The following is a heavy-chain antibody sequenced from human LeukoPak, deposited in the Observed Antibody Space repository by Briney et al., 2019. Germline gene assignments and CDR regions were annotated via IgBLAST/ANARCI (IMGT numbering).Heavy chain of an antibody. CDR2: IYYSGST. Sequence: SETLSLTCTVSGGSISSSSYYWGWIRQPPGKGLEWIGSIYYSGSTYYNPSLKSRVTISVDTSKNQFSLKLSSVTAADTAVYYCARGFGYSADYWGQGTLVTVSS. V-gene: IGHV4-39*07. CDR3: ARGFGYSADY. J-gene: IGHJ4*02. D-gene: IGHD2-15*01. CDR1: GGSISSSSYY.